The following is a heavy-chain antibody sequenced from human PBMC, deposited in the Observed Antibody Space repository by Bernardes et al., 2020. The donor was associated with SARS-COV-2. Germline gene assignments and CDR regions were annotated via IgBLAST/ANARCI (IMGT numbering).Heavy chain of an antibody. CDR2: IKQDGSEK. J-gene: IGHJ4*02. CDR1: GFTFSSYW. D-gene: IGHD6-19*01. CDR3: ARDFSPSGWYEIDY. V-gene: IGHV3-7*04. Sequence: GGSLRLSCAASGFTFSSYWMSWVRQAPGKGLEWVANIKQDGSEKYYVDSVKGRFTISRDNAKNSLYLQMNSLRAEDTAVYYCARDFSPSGWYEIDYWGQGTLVTVSS.